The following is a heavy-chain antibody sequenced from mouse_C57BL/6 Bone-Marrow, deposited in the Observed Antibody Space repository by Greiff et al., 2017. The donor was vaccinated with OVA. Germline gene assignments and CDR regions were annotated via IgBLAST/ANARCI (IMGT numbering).Heavy chain of an antibody. V-gene: IGHV1-53*01. CDR1: GYTFTSYW. CDR3: ARGGSGYDYDVDY. Sequence: VQLQQPGTELVKPGASVKLSCKASGYTFTSYWMHWVKQRPGQGLEWIGNINPSNGGTNYNEKFKSKATLTVDKSSSTAYMQLSSLTSEDSAVYYCARGGSGYDYDVDYWGQGTTLTVSS. CDR2: INPSNGGT. D-gene: IGHD2-4*01. J-gene: IGHJ2*01.